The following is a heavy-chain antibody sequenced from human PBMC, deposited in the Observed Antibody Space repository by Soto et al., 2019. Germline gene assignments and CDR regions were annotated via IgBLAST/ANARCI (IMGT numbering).Heavy chain of an antibody. J-gene: IGHJ4*02. CDR1: GYTFTGYY. D-gene: IGHD2-15*01. CDR2: INPNSGST. Sequence: GASVKVSCKASGYTFTGYYMHWVRQAPGQGLEWMGWINPNSGSTNYAQKFQGWVTMTRDTSISTAYMELSRLRSDDTAVYYCARDVIFDCSGGSCYSPSYYFDYWGQGTLVTVSS. V-gene: IGHV1-2*04. CDR3: ARDVIFDCSGGSCYSPSYYFDY.